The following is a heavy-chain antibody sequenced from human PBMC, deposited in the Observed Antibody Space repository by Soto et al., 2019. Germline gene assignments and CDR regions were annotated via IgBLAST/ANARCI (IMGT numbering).Heavy chain of an antibody. J-gene: IGHJ5*02. Sequence: PSETLSLTCTVSGASIRSTDYYWSWIRQAPGKGLEWIGYVYYTGSTYYNPSLMSRLTISVDTSKNQFSLKLTSVTAAETAVYYCVRTARQFAVAPHWFDRWGQGTQVTVSS. CDR1: GASIRSTDYY. V-gene: IGHV4-30-4*01. CDR2: VYYTGST. D-gene: IGHD2-21*02. CDR3: VRTARQFAVAPHWFDR.